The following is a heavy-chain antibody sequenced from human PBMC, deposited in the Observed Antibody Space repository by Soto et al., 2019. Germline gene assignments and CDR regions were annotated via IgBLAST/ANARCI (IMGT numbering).Heavy chain of an antibody. CDR3: ARSLPGTYGAFDL. Sequence: GGSLSLSCAASGFTFRSYWMHWVRQSPGKGLVWVSRISGDGSSTNYADSVKGRFTISRDNAKNTVYLQIDSLRAEDTAVYYCARSLPGTYGAFDLWGQGTMVTVSS. J-gene: IGHJ3*01. CDR2: ISGDGSST. V-gene: IGHV3-74*01. D-gene: IGHD1-7*01. CDR1: GFTFRSYW.